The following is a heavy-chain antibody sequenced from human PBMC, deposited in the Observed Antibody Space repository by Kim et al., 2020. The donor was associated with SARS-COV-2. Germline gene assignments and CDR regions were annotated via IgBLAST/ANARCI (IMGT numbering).Heavy chain of an antibody. Sequence: NYNPSLKSRVTISVDTSKNQFSLKLSSVTAADTAVYYCARGYTAMVTFDYWGQGTLVTVSS. CDR3: ARGYTAMVTFDY. J-gene: IGHJ4*02. V-gene: IGHV4-34*01. D-gene: IGHD5-18*01.